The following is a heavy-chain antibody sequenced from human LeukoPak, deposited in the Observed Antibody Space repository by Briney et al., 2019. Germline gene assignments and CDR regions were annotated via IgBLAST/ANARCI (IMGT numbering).Heavy chain of an antibody. CDR2: ISYDGSNK. Sequence: GGSLRLSCAASGFTFRNYWMTWVRQAPGKGLEWVAVISYDGSNKYYADSVKGRFTISRDNSKNTLYLQMNSLRAEDTAVYYCAKVSYYYDSSGYFYWGQGTLVTVSS. CDR1: GFTFRNYW. CDR3: AKVSYYYDSSGYFY. J-gene: IGHJ4*02. V-gene: IGHV3-30*18. D-gene: IGHD3-22*01.